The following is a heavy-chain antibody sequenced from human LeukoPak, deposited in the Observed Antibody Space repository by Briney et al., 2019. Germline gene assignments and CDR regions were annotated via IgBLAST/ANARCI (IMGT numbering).Heavy chain of an antibody. CDR3: AGLGDFDY. Sequence: GASVKVSCKASGYTFTSYGISWVRQAPGQGLEWMGWINPNSGGTNYAQKFQGRVTMTRDTSISTAYMELSRLRSDDTAVYYCAGLGDFDYWGQGTLVTVSS. CDR1: GYTFTSYG. CDR2: INPNSGGT. J-gene: IGHJ4*02. D-gene: IGHD5-12*01. V-gene: IGHV1-2*02.